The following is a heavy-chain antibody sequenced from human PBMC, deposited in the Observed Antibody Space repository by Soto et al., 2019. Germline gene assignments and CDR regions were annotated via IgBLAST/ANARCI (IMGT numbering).Heavy chain of an antibody. CDR2: ISSNGGST. D-gene: IGHD3-3*01. Sequence: PGGSLRLSCSASEFTFSSYAMHWVRQAPGKGLEYVSAISSNGGSTYYADSVKGRFTISRDNSKNTLYLQMSSLRAEDTAVYYCVKDQRGIRFLEWSYIGGMDVWGQGTTVTVSS. V-gene: IGHV3-64D*06. CDR3: VKDQRGIRFLEWSYIGGMDV. CDR1: EFTFSSYA. J-gene: IGHJ6*02.